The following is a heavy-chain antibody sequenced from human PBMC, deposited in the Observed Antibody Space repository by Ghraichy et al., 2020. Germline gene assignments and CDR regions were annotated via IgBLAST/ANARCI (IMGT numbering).Heavy chain of an antibody. CDR2: IDYSGST. V-gene: IGHV4-59*01. D-gene: IGHD3-22*01. Sequence: SETLSLTCTVSGDSFRTYNWSWIRQPPGKGLEWIGYIDYSGSTNYNSSLKSRVTISIDTSKHQFSLQLTSVTAADTAVYYCARAGSGYSFNVWVKGTRVTVSS. CDR3: ARAGSGYSFNV. J-gene: IGHJ3*01. CDR1: GDSFRTYN.